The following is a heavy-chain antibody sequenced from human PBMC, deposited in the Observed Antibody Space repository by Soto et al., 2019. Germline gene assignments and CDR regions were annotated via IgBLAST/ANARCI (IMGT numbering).Heavy chain of an antibody. CDR2: INHSGST. J-gene: IGHJ2*01. V-gene: IGHV4-34*01. CDR1: GGSFSGYY. CDR3: ARGRSVPLGLRPLWYFDL. Sequence: PSETLSLTCAVYGGSFSGYYWSWNRQPPGKGLEWIGEINHSGSTNYNPSLKSRVTISVDTYKNQFSLKLSSVTAADTAVYYCARGRSVPLGLRPLWYFDLWGRGTLVTVSS. D-gene: IGHD4-17*01.